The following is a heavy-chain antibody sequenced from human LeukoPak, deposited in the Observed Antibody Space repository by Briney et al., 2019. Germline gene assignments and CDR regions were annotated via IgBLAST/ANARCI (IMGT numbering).Heavy chain of an antibody. V-gene: IGHV3-30*04. Sequence: GGSLRLSCAASGFIFSNYAMHWVRQAPGKGLEWVALISYDGSNKYYADSVKGRFTISRDNAKNSLYLQMNTLRAEDTAVYYCARDRHKYNYDSGGYPPYWGQGTLVTVSS. CDR1: GFIFSNYA. CDR2: ISYDGSNK. CDR3: ARDRHKYNYDSGGYPPY. D-gene: IGHD3-22*01. J-gene: IGHJ4*02.